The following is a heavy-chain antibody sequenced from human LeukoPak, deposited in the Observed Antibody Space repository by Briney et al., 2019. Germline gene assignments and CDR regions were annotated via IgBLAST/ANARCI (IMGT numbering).Heavy chain of an antibody. J-gene: IGHJ4*02. CDR2: ITGTGGVT. V-gene: IGHV3-23*01. Sequence: GGSLRLSCAASGFTFSSYAMGWVRQAPGKGLEWLSTITGTGGVTYYADSVRGRFTISGDSSKTTLYLQMNSLRAEDTAVYYCAKEVSGSGSYYGGNDYWGQGALVIVSS. CDR1: GFTFSSYA. CDR3: AKEVSGSGSYYGGNDY. D-gene: IGHD3-10*01.